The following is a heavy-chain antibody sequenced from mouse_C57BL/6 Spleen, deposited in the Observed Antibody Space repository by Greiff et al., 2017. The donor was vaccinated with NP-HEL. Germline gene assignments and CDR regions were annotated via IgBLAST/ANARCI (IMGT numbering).Heavy chain of an antibody. V-gene: IGHV1-76*01. Sequence: QVQLQQSGAELVRPGASVKLSCKASGYTFTDYYINWVKQRHGQGLEWIGRIHPGSGNTNYNEKFKGKATLTAEKSSSTAYMQLSSLTSEDSAVYFCAVVEDWGQGTLVTVSA. CDR3: AVVED. CDR1: GYTFTDYY. CDR2: IHPGSGNT. J-gene: IGHJ3*01.